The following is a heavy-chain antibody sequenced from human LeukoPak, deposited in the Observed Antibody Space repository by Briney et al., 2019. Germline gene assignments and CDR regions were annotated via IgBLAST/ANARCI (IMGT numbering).Heavy chain of an antibody. CDR3: ARDRGGIGYYMDV. CDR2: VSSSSGNI. J-gene: IGHJ6*03. CDR1: GFTFSSYE. D-gene: IGHD3-16*02. Sequence: GGSLRLSCAASGFTFSSYEMNWVRQAPGKGLEWVSYVSSSSGNIYYADSVKGRFTISRDNAKTSLYLQMNSLRAEDTALYYCARDRGGIGYYMDVWGKGTTVTVSS. V-gene: IGHV3-48*01.